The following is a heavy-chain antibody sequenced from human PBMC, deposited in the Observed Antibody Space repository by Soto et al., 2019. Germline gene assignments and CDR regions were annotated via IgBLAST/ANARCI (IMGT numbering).Heavy chain of an antibody. D-gene: IGHD6-19*01. J-gene: IGHJ3*02. CDR3: AKDRGYRSGWYGAFDI. CDR2: ISGSGGST. CDR1: GFTFSSYA. Sequence: EVQLLESGGGLVQPGGSLRLSCAASGFTFSSYAMSWVRQAPGKGLEWVSAISGSGGSTYYADSVKGRFTISRNNSKKTLYRQMHRLRAVDTAVYYCAKDRGYRSGWYGAFDIWRQGTMVTVSS. V-gene: IGHV3-23*01.